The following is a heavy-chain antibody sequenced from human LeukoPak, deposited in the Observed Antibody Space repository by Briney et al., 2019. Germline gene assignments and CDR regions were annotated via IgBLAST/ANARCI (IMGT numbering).Heavy chain of an antibody. CDR3: ARGRAYGRALDY. CDR1: RFTFSSYA. V-gene: IGHV3-21*01. D-gene: IGHD3-10*01. J-gene: IGHJ4*02. CDR2: ISGSSSYI. Sequence: GGSLRLSCAASRFTFSSYAMSWVRQAPGKGLEWVSSISGSSSYIYYADSVKGRFTISRDNAKKSLYLQMNNLRGEDTAVYYCARGRAYGRALDYWGQGTLVTVSS.